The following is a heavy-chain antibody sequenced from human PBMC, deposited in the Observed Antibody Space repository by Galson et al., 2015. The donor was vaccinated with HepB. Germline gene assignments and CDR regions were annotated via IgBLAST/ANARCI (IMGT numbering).Heavy chain of an antibody. CDR1: GFTFSDYY. CDR2: ISSSSSYT. Sequence: SLRLSCAASGFTFSDYYMSWIRQAPGKGLEWVSYISSSSSYTNYADSVKGRFTISRDNAKNSLYLQMNSLRAEDAAVYYCARGVWFGELLPRYGDYWGQGTLVTVSS. J-gene: IGHJ4*02. D-gene: IGHD3-10*01. V-gene: IGHV3-11*06. CDR3: ARGVWFGELLPRYGDY.